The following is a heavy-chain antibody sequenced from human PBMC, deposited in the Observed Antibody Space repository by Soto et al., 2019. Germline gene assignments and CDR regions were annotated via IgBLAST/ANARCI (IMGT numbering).Heavy chain of an antibody. V-gene: IGHV3-7*03. CDR1: GFTFSTYW. CDR2: MAQDGSYK. CDR3: ARESWGSYDY. Sequence: GGSLRLSCAASGFTFSTYWMTWVRQAPGKGLEWVATMAQDGSYKNYVDSVKGRFTISRDNARNSLCLQMDSLRADDTAVYYCARESWGSYDYWGQGTLVTVSS. D-gene: IGHD7-27*01. J-gene: IGHJ4*02.